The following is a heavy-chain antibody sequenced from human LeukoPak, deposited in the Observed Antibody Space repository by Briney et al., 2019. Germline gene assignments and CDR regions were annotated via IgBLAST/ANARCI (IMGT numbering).Heavy chain of an antibody. CDR2: IAYDGSRA. J-gene: IGHJ4*02. D-gene: IGHD1-14*01. V-gene: IGHV3-33*01. CDR3: TRYNNDHFDY. Sequence: GRSLRLSCAGSGFTFGGYGMHWFRQTPGKGLEWVAVIAYDGSRAFYADSVKGRFTISRDNSKNTLYVQMDDLIAEDTAVYYCTRYNNDHFDYWGQGTLVTVSS. CDR1: GFTFGGYG.